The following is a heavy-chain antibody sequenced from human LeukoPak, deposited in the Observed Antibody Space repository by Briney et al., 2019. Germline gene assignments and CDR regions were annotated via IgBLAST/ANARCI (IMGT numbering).Heavy chain of an antibody. CDR2: IRYDGSNK. V-gene: IGHV3-30*02. CDR1: GFTFSTYG. J-gene: IGHJ3*02. CDR3: ARGTRHYDI. Sequence: GGSLRLSCAASGFTFSTYGMHWVRQAPGKGLEWVAFIRYDGSNKYYADSVKGRFTISRDNAKNSLYLQMNSLRAEDTAVYYCARGTRHYDIWGQGTMVTVSS.